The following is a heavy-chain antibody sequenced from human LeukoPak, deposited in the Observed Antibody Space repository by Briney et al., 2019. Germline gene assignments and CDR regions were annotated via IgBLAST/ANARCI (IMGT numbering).Heavy chain of an antibody. Sequence: GGSLRLSCAASGFTFSSYSMNWVRQAPGKGLEWVSSISSSSSYIYHADSVKGRFTISRDNAKNSLYLQMNSLRAEDTAVYYCAREELPDYWGQGTLVTVSS. D-gene: IGHD2-21*01. J-gene: IGHJ4*02. CDR3: AREELPDY. V-gene: IGHV3-21*01. CDR1: GFTFSSYS. CDR2: ISSSSSYI.